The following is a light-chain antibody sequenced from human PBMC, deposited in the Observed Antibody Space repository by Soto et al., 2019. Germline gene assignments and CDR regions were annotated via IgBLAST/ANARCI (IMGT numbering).Light chain of an antibody. J-gene: IGKJ1*01. CDR2: AAS. CDR1: QSISSY. V-gene: IGKV1-39*01. CDR3: QQTYSTART. Sequence: GDRVTITCRASQSISSYLNWYQQKPGKAPKLLIYAASSLQSGVPSRFSGSGSGTDFTLTISSLQPEDFATYYCQQTYSTARTFGQGTKVEI.